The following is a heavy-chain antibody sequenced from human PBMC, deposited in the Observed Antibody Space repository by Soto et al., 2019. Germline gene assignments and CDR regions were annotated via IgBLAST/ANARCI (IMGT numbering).Heavy chain of an antibody. D-gene: IGHD1-7*01. V-gene: IGHV3-23*01. CDR1: GFTFSSYA. CDR2: ISGSGGST. Sequence: GSLRLSCAASGFTFSSYAMSWVRQAPGKGLEWVSAISGSGGSTYYADSVKGRFTISRDNSKNTLYLQMNSLRAEDTAVYYCANGRKGNWNYDWFDHWGQGTLVTVSS. J-gene: IGHJ5*02. CDR3: ANGRKGNWNYDWFDH.